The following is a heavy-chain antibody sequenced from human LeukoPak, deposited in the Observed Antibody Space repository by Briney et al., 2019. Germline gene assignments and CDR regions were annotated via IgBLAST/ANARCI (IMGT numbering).Heavy chain of an antibody. CDR1: GFTFSSYA. J-gene: IGHJ4*02. D-gene: IGHD4-17*01. CDR3: TRDPMTTGDY. Sequence: GGSLRLSCAASGFTFSSYAMSWVRQAPGKGLEWVSAISGSGDSTYYGDSVKGRFTISRDNSKNTLYLQMNSLRAEDTAVYYCTRDPMTTGDYWGQETLVTVSS. CDR2: ISGSGDST. V-gene: IGHV3-23*01.